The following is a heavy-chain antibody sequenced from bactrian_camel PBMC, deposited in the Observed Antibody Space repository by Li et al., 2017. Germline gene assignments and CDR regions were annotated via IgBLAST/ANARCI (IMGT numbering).Heavy chain of an antibody. Sequence: HVQLVESGGGSVQPGGSLRLSCAASTSIMDINCMGWFRQVPGKQRESVGVIDNLGRTTIAYPAKGRFTISRDNAKNTLYLQMNSLTPEDTAMYYCTASPIRGPSCPMSWLQTYQGQGTQVTVS. J-gene: IGHJ4*01. CDR2: IDNLGRT. CDR1: TSIMDINC. D-gene: IGHD1*01. V-gene: IGHV3S53*01.